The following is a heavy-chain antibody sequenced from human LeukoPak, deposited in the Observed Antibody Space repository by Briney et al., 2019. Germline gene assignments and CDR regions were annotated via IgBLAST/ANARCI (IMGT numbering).Heavy chain of an antibody. D-gene: IGHD2-8*01. CDR2: IYYSGST. CDR1: GGSLAGYN. CDR3: TRSTNLEAFDI. V-gene: IGHV4-59*01. J-gene: IGHJ3*02. Sequence: SETLSLTCAVHGGSLAGYNWNWIRKPPGKGLEWIGYIYYSGSTNYNPSLKSRVTVSVDTSKNQCSLKLSSVTTADTAVYYCTRSTNLEAFDIWGQGTMVTVSS.